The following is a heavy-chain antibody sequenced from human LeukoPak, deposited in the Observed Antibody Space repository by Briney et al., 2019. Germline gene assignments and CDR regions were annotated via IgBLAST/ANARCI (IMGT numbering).Heavy chain of an antibody. CDR3: VRTIGQYDY. CDR2: ISTTGGNT. Sequence: GGSLRLSCSASGFTFSNYALHWVRQAPGKGLEYVSAISTTGGNTYYADSVRDRLTIPRDNSKNTLYLQMSSLRAEDTAVYYCVRTIGQYDYWGQGTLVTVSS. V-gene: IGHV3-64D*09. J-gene: IGHJ4*02. CDR1: GFTFSNYA. D-gene: IGHD1/OR15-1a*01.